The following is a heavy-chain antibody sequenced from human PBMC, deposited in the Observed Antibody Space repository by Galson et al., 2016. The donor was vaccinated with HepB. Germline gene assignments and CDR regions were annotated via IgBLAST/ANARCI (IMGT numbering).Heavy chain of an antibody. J-gene: IGHJ4*02. V-gene: IGHV3-9*01. Sequence: SLRLSCAVSGFTFDDYDMHWVRQAPGQGLEWVSGVSWSSGSIGYADSVKGRFTMSRDKAKNSLYLELNSLRSEDTALYYCARDLWPFVDGIDSWGQGTLVSVSS. CDR1: GFTFDDYD. CDR3: ARDLWPFVDGIDS. CDR2: VSWSSGSI. D-gene: IGHD3-16*01.